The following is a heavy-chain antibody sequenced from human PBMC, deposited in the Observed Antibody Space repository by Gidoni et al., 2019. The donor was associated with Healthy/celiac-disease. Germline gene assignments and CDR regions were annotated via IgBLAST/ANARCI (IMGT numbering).Heavy chain of an antibody. Sequence: EVQLVVSGGGLVKPGRSLRPSCTDSGFTFGDYAMSWFRTAPGKGLEWVVFIRSKAYGVTTEYAASVKGRFTISRDDSKSISYLQMNSLKTEDTAVYYCTRGTRFWENWFDPWGQGTLVTVSS. J-gene: IGHJ5*02. CDR2: IRSKAYGVTT. CDR1: GFTFGDYA. D-gene: IGHD3-10*01. V-gene: IGHV3-49*05. CDR3: TRGTRFWENWFDP.